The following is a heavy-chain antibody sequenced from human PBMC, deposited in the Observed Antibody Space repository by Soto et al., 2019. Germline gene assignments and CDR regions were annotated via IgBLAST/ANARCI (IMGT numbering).Heavy chain of an antibody. V-gene: IGHV3-23*01. CDR2: ISASGGLK. J-gene: IGHJ5*02. D-gene: IGHD1-26*01. CDR1: GFTFTNYA. CDR3: AREVGAPSGWLDP. Sequence: GGSLRLSCAASGFTFTNYAMTWVRQTPGKGLEWVSGISASGGLKYYADSVRGRFTVSRDNSKNILYLQMDNLRDEDTALYYCAREVGAPSGWLDPWGQGTQVTVSS.